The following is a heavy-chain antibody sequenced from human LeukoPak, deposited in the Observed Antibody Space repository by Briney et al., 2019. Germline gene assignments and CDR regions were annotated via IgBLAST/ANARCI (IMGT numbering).Heavy chain of an antibody. CDR1: GGSFSGYY. CDR2: INHSGST. CDR3: ARTEPSGSRTFVY. D-gene: IGHD1-14*01. Sequence: SETLSLTCAVYGGSFSGYYWSWIRQPPGKGLEWIGEINHSGSTNYNPSLKSRVTISVDTSKNQFSLKLSSVTAADTAVYYCARTEPSGSRTFVYWGQGTLVTVSS. J-gene: IGHJ4*02. V-gene: IGHV4-34*01.